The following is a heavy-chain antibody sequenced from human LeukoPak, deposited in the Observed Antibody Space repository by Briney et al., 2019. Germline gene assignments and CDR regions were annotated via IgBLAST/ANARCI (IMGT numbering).Heavy chain of an antibody. J-gene: IGHJ4*02. V-gene: IGHV4-59*12. CDR3: ARVGVGVTPFDF. CDR2: NHYSGST. D-gene: IGHD1-26*01. Sequence: SETLSLTCTVSGGSISSYYWSWIRQPPGKGLEWIGYNHYSGSTNYNPSLKSRVTISVDTSKNQFSLKLISVTAADTAFYYCARVGVGVTPFDFWGQGVLVTVSS. CDR1: GGSISSYY.